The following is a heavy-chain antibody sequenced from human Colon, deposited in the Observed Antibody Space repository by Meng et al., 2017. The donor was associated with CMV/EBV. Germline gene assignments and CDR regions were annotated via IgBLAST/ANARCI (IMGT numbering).Heavy chain of an antibody. CDR1: GYIFTDYY. CDR3: ARDQNSDNSHYYDSSGYYG. D-gene: IGHD3-22*01. V-gene: IGHV1-2*02. CDR2: INPNSGAT. Sequence: ASVKVSCKASGYIFTDYYMHWVRQAPGQGLEWMGWINPNSGATNYAQNFQGRLTVTRDTSISTVYMELSRLTSDDTAVDYCARDQNSDNSHYYDSSGYYGWGQGTLVTVSS. J-gene: IGHJ4*02.